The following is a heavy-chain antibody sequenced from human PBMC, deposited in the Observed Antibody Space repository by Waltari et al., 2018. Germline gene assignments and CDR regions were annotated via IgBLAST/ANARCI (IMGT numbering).Heavy chain of an antibody. Sequence: QLQLQESGPGLVKPSETLSLTCTVSGGSISSSSYYWGWIRQPPGKGLEWIGSIYYSGSTYYNPSLKSRVTISVDTSKNQFSLKLSSVTAADTAVYYCARVEQLVHTAHFDYWGQGTLVTVSS. J-gene: IGHJ4*02. CDR2: IYYSGST. CDR1: GGSISSSSYY. D-gene: IGHD6-6*01. V-gene: IGHV4-39*01. CDR3: ARVEQLVHTAHFDY.